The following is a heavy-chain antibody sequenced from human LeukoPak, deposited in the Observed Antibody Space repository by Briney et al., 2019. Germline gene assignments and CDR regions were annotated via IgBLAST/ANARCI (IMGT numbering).Heavy chain of an antibody. CDR2: IKSKTDGGTT. CDR1: GFTFSNAW. V-gene: IGHV3-15*01. D-gene: IGHD6-19*01. CDR3: AKDRAVAGTGLFDY. J-gene: IGHJ4*02. Sequence: PGGSLRLSCAASGFTFSNAWMSWVRQAPGKGLEWVGRIKSKTDGGTTDYAAPAKGRFTISRDDSKNTAYLQMNSLKTEDTAVYYCAKDRAVAGTGLFDYWGQGTLVTVSS.